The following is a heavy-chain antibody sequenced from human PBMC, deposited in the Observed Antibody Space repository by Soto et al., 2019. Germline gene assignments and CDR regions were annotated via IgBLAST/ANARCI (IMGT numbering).Heavy chain of an antibody. CDR3: AKRLGGDCSGGGCYSNAGY. V-gene: IGHV4-31*03. J-gene: IGHJ4*01. CDR1: GGSISSGGYY. Sequence: SETLSLTCTVSGGSISSGGYYWSWIRQHPGKGLEWIGYIYYSGSTYYNPSLKSRVTISVDTSKNQFSLKLSSVTAADTAVYYCAKRLGGDCSGGGCYSNAGYWGQGTLVTVSS. D-gene: IGHD2-15*01. CDR2: IYYSGST.